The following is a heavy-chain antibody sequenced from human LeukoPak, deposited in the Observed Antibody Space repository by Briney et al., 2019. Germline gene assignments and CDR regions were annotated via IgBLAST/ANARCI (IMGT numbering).Heavy chain of an antibody. J-gene: IGHJ4*02. CDR3: ARKRIADLGDETSFGGSPFDS. D-gene: IGHD3-16*01. CDR1: GFTFKSYH. Sequence: PGGSLRLSCVASGFTFKSYHMNWVRQAPGKGPELLSGITSGASVIYYADSVKGRFTISRDDAKNSLFLQMSGLTVDDTAVYYCARKRIADLGDETSFGGSPFDSWGQGTLVIVSS. V-gene: IGHV3-48*03. CDR2: ITSGASVI.